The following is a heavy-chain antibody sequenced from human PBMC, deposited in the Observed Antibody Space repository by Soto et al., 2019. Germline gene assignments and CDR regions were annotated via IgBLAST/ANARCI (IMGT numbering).Heavy chain of an antibody. V-gene: IGHV3-23*01. D-gene: IGHD6-6*01. Sequence: GESLKISCAASGFTFSSYAMSWVRQAPGKGLEWVSAISGSGGSTYYADSVKGRFTISRDNSKNTLYLQMNSLRAEDTAVYYCAKDRIAAADAFDIWGQGTMVTVSS. CDR1: GFTFSSYA. CDR2: ISGSGGST. J-gene: IGHJ3*02. CDR3: AKDRIAAADAFDI.